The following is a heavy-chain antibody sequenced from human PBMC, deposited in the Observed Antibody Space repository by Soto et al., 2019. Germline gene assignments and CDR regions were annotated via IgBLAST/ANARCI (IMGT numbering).Heavy chain of an antibody. CDR2: IIPFVGTT. CDR1: GGTFSTYG. CDR3: ARDARSPILLLVAMDV. J-gene: IGHJ6*02. V-gene: IGHV1-69*01. D-gene: IGHD3-10*01. Sequence: QVTLVQSGAEVKKPGSSVKVSCKASGGTFSTYGITWVRQAPGQGLEWMGEIIPFVGTTNYAQKFQGRVTISADESTSTAYMELSSLRSKDTAVYYCARDARSPILLLVAMDVWGQGTSVTVSS.